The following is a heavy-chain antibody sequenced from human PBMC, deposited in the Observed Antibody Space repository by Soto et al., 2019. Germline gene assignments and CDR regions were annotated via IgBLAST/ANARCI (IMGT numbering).Heavy chain of an antibody. Sequence: GGSLRLSCAASGFTVSSNYISWVRQAPGKGLEWVSVIYSGGSTYYADSVKGRVTITADKSTSTAYMELSSLRSEDTAVYYCARLSLAAASRGYPDYWGQGTLVTVSS. J-gene: IGHJ4*02. D-gene: IGHD6-13*01. V-gene: IGHV3-53*05. CDR3: ARLSLAAASRGYPDY. CDR1: GFTVSSNY. CDR2: IYSGGST.